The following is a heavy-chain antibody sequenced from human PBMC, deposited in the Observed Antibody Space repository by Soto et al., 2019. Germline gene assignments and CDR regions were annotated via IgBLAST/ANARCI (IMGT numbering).Heavy chain of an antibody. J-gene: IGHJ5*02. D-gene: IGHD3-22*01. CDR3: ARGSYYYDSSGYYYVPSDP. CDR2: ISYDGSNK. CDR1: GFTFSSYA. Sequence: GGSLRLSCAASGFTFSSYAMHWVRQAPGKGLEWVAVISYDGSNKYYADSVKGRFTISRDNSKNTLYLQMNSLRAEDTAVYYCARGSYYYDSSGYYYVPSDPWGQGTLVTVSS. V-gene: IGHV3-30-3*01.